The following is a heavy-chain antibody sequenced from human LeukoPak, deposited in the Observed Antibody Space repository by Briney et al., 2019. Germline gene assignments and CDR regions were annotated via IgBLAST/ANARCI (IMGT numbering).Heavy chain of an antibody. CDR3: AGDPRGGSSSLFGAFDI. J-gene: IGHJ3*02. D-gene: IGHD6-13*01. V-gene: IGHV4-4*07. CDR2: IYTSGST. Sequence: PSETLSLTCTVSGGSISSYYWSWIRQPAGKGLEWIGRIYTSGSTNYNPSLKSRVTMSVDTSKNQFSLKLSSVTAADTAVYYCAGDPRGGSSSLFGAFDIWGQGTMVTVSS. CDR1: GGSISSYY.